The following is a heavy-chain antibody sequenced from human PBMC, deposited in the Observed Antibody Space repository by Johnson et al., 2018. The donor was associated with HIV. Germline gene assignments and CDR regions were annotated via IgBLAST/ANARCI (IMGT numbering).Heavy chain of an antibody. J-gene: IGHJ3*02. CDR3: ARQTLRAFDI. CDR1: GFTFDDHG. V-gene: IGHV3-66*02. CDR2: IYSGGST. Sequence: VQLVESGGGVVRPGGSLRLSCAASGFTFDDHGMSWVRQAPGKGLEWVSVIYSGGSTYYADSVKGRFTIPRDNSKNTLYLQMTSLRAEDTAVYYCARQTLRAFDIWGQGAMVTVSS.